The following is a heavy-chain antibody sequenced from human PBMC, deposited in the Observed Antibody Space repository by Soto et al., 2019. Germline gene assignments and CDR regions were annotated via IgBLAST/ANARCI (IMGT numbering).Heavy chain of an antibody. CDR3: AKDISCSGGSCYSGFDP. D-gene: IGHD2-15*01. CDR2: ISWNSGSI. J-gene: IGHJ5*02. V-gene: IGHV3-9*01. CDR1: GFTFDDYA. Sequence: PGGSLRLSCAASGFTFDDYAMHWVRQSPGKGLEWVSGISWNSGSIGYADSVKGRFTISRDNAKKSLYLQMNSLRAEDTALYYCAKDISCSGGSCYSGFDPWGQGTLVTVSS.